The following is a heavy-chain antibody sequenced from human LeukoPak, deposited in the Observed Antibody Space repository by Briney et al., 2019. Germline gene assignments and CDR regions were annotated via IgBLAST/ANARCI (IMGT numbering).Heavy chain of an antibody. CDR2: IIPIFGTA. J-gene: IGHJ5*02. D-gene: IGHD2-2*02. V-gene: IGHV1-69*05. Sequence: SVKVSCKASGGTFSSYAISWVREAPGQGLEWMGGIIPIFGTANYAQKFQGRVTITTDESTSTAYMELSSLRSEDTAVYYCARDRYCSSTSCYRDNWFDPWGQGTLVTVSS. CDR1: GGTFSSYA. CDR3: ARDRYCSSTSCYRDNWFDP.